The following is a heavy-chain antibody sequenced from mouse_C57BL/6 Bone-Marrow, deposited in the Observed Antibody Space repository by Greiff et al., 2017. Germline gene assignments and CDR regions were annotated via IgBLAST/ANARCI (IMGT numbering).Heavy chain of an antibody. CDR3: TTDLLPPMDY. V-gene: IGHV14-4*01. CDR1: GFNIKDDY. D-gene: IGHD2-1*01. J-gene: IGHJ4*01. CDR2: IDPENGDT. Sequence: EVQLQQSGAELVRPGASVKLSCTASGFNIKDDYMHWVKQRPEQGLEWIGWIDPENGDTEYASKFQGKATITADTSSNPAYLQLSSLTSEDTAVYYCTTDLLPPMDYWGQGTSVTVSS.